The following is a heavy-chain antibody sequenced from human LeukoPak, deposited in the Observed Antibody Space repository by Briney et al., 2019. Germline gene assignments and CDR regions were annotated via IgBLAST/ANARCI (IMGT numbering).Heavy chain of an antibody. D-gene: IGHD5-18*01. V-gene: IGHV3-11*01. J-gene: IGHJ6*02. CDR2: ISSRGSTI. Sequence: VGSLRLSCAASGFTFSDYYMSWIRQAPGKGLEWVSYISSRGSTIYYADSVKGRFTISRDNAKNSLYLQMNSLRAEDTAVYYCARHDTAMATDYGMDVWGQGTTVTVSS. CDR1: GFTFSDYY. CDR3: ARHDTAMATDYGMDV.